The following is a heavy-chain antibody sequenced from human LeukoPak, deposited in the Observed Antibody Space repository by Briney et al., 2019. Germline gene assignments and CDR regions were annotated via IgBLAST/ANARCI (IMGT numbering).Heavy chain of an antibody. V-gene: IGHV3-30*02. CDR1: GFTFSNYG. CDR2: IRYDGSNN. Sequence: GGSLRLSCAASGFTFSNYGMHWVRQAPGKGLEWVTFIRYDGSNNYYADSVKGRFTISRDNAKNSLYLQMNSLRAEDTAVYYCARGGTYCSGGSCLGEGNWGQGTLVTVSS. CDR3: ARGGTYCSGGSCLGEGN. D-gene: IGHD2-15*01. J-gene: IGHJ4*02.